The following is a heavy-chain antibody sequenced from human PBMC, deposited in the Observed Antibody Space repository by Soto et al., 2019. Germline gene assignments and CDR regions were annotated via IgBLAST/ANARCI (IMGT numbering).Heavy chain of an antibody. J-gene: IGHJ6*02. CDR1: GGTFSSYA. CDR3: ARWKRGYADVRHYYYDGMDV. D-gene: IGHD2-15*01. V-gene: IGHV1-69*01. CDR2: IIPIFGTA. Sequence: QVQLVQSGAEVKKPGSSVKVSCKASGGTFSSYAISWVRQAPGQGLEWMGGIIPIFGTANYAQKFQGRVTITADESTSTAYMELSSLRSEDTAVYYCARWKRGYADVRHYYYDGMDVWGQGTTVTVSS.